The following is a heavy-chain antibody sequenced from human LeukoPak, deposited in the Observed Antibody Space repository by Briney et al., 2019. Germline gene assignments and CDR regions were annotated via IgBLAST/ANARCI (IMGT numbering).Heavy chain of an antibody. CDR1: AYTFTCYY. Sequence: ASVKVSFKASAYTFTCYYMHWVRHAPGQGLEWMGRSNPNSGGTNYAQKFQGRVTMTRDTSISTAYMELSRLRPDDTAVYYCAREDYYDLYYFDYWGQGTLVTVSS. CDR2: SNPNSGGT. D-gene: IGHD3-22*01. J-gene: IGHJ4*02. CDR3: AREDYYDLYYFDY. V-gene: IGHV1-2*06.